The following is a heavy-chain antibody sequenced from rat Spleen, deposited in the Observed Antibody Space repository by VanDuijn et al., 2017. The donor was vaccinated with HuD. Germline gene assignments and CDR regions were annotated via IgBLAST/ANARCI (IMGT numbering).Heavy chain of an antibody. V-gene: IGHV3-3*01. CDR1: GYSITSNY. J-gene: IGHJ2*01. CDR3: ARDNNYKAY. CDR2: INSEGTT. Sequence: EVQLQESGPGLVKPSQSLSLTCSVTGYSITSNYWGWIRKFPGNKMEWMGYINSEGTTNYNPSLKSRISITSDTSKNQFFLQVNSVTTEDTATYYCARDNNYKAYWGQGVMVTVSS. D-gene: IGHD1-10*01.